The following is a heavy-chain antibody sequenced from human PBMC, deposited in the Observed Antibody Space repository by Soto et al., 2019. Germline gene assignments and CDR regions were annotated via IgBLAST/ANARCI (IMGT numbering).Heavy chain of an antibody. CDR3: AQDDVSGDGLWLVSD. D-gene: IGHD2-21*02. Sequence: DVQRLESGGGLVQPGESLRLSCVASGFSFNKYAMIWVRQAPGKGQEWVSGMTGSGNTIEYTASVKGRFTISRDNSKNTVYLQMDSLRAEDTAMYYCAQDDVSGDGLWLVSDWGQGTPVTVS. J-gene: IGHJ4*02. CDR2: MTGSGNTI. CDR1: GFSFNKYA. V-gene: IGHV3-23*01.